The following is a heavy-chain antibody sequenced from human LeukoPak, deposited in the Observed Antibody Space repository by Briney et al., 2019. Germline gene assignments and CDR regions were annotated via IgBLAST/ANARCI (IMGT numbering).Heavy chain of an antibody. Sequence: GGSLRLSCAASGFTLSSYWMNWVRHVPGKGLVWVSHINGDGSRANDADSVKGRFTISRDNAKNTLYLQMNGLRADDMAVYYCAREADISAAATGAFDIWGQGTMVTVSS. CDR3: AREADISAAATGAFDI. J-gene: IGHJ3*02. CDR1: GFTLSSYW. CDR2: INGDGSRA. D-gene: IGHD6-13*01. V-gene: IGHV3-74*01.